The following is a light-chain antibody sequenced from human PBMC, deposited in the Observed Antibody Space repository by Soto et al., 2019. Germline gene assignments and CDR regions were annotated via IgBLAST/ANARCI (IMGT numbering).Light chain of an antibody. CDR3: QQSYSSPTWT. Sequence: DIQMTQSPSSLSASVGDGVTITCRASQSIGISLNWYQQRPGKAPKLLVFAASSLQSGVPSRFSGSGSGTDFTLTISSLHPEDFATYYCQQSYSSPTWTFGRGTKVEIK. V-gene: IGKV1-39*01. CDR1: QSIGIS. CDR2: AAS. J-gene: IGKJ1*01.